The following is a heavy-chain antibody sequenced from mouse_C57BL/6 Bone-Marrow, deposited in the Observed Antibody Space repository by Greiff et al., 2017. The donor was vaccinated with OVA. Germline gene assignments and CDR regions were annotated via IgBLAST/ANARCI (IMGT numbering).Heavy chain of an antibody. Sequence: EVKVVESGGDLVKPGGSLKLSCAASGFTFSSYGMSWVRQTPDKRLEWVATISSGGSYTYYPDSVKGRFTISRDNAKNTLYLQMSSLKSEDTAMYYCARHEEYYFDYWGQGTTLTVSS. CDR3: ARHEEYYFDY. CDR2: ISSGGSYT. J-gene: IGHJ2*01. CDR1: GFTFSSYG. V-gene: IGHV5-6*01.